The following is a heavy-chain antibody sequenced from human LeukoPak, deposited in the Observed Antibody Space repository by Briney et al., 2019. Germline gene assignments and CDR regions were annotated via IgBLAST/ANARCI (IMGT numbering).Heavy chain of an antibody. J-gene: IGHJ4*02. CDR3: ARVLREDDSSGYHYYFDY. Sequence: SQTLSLTCTVSGGSISSGGYYWSWIRQPPGKGLEWIGYIYHSGSTYYNPSLKSRVTISVDRSKNQFSLKLSSVTAADTAVHYCARVLREDDSSGYHYYFDYWGQGTLVTVSS. CDR1: GGSISSGGYY. D-gene: IGHD3-22*01. V-gene: IGHV4-30-2*01. CDR2: IYHSGST.